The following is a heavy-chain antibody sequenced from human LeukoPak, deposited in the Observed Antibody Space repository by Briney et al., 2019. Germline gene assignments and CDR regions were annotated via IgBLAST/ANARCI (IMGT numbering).Heavy chain of an antibody. CDR3: ARVVSGSYYKGAFDI. V-gene: IGHV3-66*01. D-gene: IGHD3-10*01. Sequence: GGSLRLSCAASGFTVSSNYMSWVRQAPGKGLEWVSVVYSGGSTYYADSVKGRFTISRDNSKNTLYLQMNSLRAEDTAVYHCARVVSGSYYKGAFDIWGQGTMVTVSS. CDR2: VYSGGST. J-gene: IGHJ3*02. CDR1: GFTVSSNY.